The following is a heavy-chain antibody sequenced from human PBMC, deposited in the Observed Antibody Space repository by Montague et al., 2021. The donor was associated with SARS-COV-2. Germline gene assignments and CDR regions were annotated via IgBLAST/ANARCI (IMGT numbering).Heavy chain of an antibody. Sequence: SETLSLTCTVSGGSISSSSYYWGWIRQPPGKGLEWIGSIYYSGSTYYNPSLKSRVTISVDTSKNQFSLELSSVTAADTAVYYCATITLGYCTNGVCRPPDYWGQGTLVTVSS. J-gene: IGHJ4*02. V-gene: IGHV4-39*01. CDR1: GGSISSSSYY. D-gene: IGHD2-8*01. CDR3: ATITLGYCTNGVCRPPDY. CDR2: IYYSGST.